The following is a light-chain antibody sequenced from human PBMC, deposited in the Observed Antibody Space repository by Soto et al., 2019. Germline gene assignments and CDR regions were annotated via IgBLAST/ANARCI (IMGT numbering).Light chain of an antibody. V-gene: IGKV3-20*01. CDR1: QSVSSSY. CDR3: QQYGNSPPT. Sequence: EIVLTQSPGTLSLSPGRRATRSCSASQSVSSSYLAWYQQKPGQAPRLLIYGAYSRATGITDRFSGSGSGTDFTLTISRLEPEDFAVYYCQQYGNSPPTFGQGTKVEIK. CDR2: GAY. J-gene: IGKJ1*01.